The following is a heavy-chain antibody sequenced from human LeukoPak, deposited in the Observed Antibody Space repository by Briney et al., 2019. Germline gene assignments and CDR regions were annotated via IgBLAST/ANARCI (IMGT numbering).Heavy chain of an antibody. V-gene: IGHV4-4*07. J-gene: IGHJ5*02. CDR3: ARVTIFGDRYNWFDP. CDR2: IYTSGST. D-gene: IGHD3-3*01. CDR1: GGSISSYY. Sequence: SETLSLTCTVSGGSISSYYWSWIRQPAGKGLEWIGRIYTSGSTNYNPSLKSRVTMSVDTSKNQFSLKLSSVTAADTAVYYCARVTIFGDRYNWFDPWGQGTLDTVSS.